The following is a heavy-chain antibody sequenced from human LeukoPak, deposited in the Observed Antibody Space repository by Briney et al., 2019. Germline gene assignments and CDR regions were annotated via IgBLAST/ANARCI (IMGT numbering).Heavy chain of an antibody. Sequence: SVKVSCKASGGTFSSYAISWVRQAPGQGLEWMGRIIPILGIANYAQKFQGRVTITADKSTSTAYMEPSSLRSEDTAVYYCARGRGYSYGFFDYWGQGTLVTVSS. CDR1: GGTFSSYA. V-gene: IGHV1-69*04. J-gene: IGHJ4*02. CDR2: IIPILGIA. CDR3: ARGRGYSYGFFDY. D-gene: IGHD5-18*01.